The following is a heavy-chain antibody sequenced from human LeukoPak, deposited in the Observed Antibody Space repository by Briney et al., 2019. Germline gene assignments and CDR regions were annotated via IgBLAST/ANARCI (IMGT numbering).Heavy chain of an antibody. V-gene: IGHV4-59*08. D-gene: IGHD3-22*01. Sequence: KASETRSLTCSVFDGSISNYYWSWIRQPPGKGLEWIGYAYYSGSTTYNPSLESRVTISVDTSKNQFSLKLTAVTAADTAVYYCARHVQYYYDSSGYYHWYFDLWGRGTLVTVSS. J-gene: IGHJ2*01. CDR2: AYYSGST. CDR3: ARHVQYYYDSSGYYHWYFDL. CDR1: DGSISNYY.